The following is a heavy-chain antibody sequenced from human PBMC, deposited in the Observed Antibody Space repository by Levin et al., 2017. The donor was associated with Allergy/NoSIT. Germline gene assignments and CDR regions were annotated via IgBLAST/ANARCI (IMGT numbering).Heavy chain of an antibody. CDR2: MYYSGST. Sequence: SQTLSLTCTVSGGSISSSSYYWGWIRQPPGKGLEWIGSMYYSGSTYYNPSLKSRVSISVDTSKNQFSLKLSSVTAADTAVYYCARQDYGDYLGYFDSWGQGTLVTVSS. CDR3: ARQDYGDYLGYFDS. CDR1: GGSISSSSYY. J-gene: IGHJ4*02. D-gene: IGHD4-17*01. V-gene: IGHV4-39*01.